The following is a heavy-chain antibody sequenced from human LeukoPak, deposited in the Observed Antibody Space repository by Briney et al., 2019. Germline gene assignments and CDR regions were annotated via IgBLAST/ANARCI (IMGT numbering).Heavy chain of an antibody. J-gene: IGHJ5*02. V-gene: IGHV3-30-3*01. D-gene: IGHD2-8*01. Sequence: PERSLRLSCAASGFTFSSYAMHWVRQAPGKGLEWVAVISYDRSNKYYADSVKGRFTISRDNSKNTLYLQMNSLRAEDTAVYYCARDLGCTNGVCYPPNWFDPWGQGTLVTVSS. CDR1: GFTFSSYA. CDR3: ARDLGCTNGVCYPPNWFDP. CDR2: ISYDRSNK.